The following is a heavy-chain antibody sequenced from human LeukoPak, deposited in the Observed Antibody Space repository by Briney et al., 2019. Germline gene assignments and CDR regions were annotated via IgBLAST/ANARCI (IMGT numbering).Heavy chain of an antibody. Sequence: ASMKVSCKASGGTFSSYAISWVRQAPGQGLEWMGWISAYSGNTNYAQKLQGRVTMTTDTSTSTAYMELRSLRSDDTAVYYCARDGRYSYGLDDAFDIWGQGTMVTVSS. CDR2: ISAYSGNT. V-gene: IGHV1-18*01. CDR1: GGTFSSYA. D-gene: IGHD5-18*01. CDR3: ARDGRYSYGLDDAFDI. J-gene: IGHJ3*02.